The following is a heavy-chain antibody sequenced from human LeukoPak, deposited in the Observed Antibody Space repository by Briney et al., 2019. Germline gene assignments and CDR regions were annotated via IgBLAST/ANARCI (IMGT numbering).Heavy chain of an antibody. D-gene: IGHD6-19*01. CDR2: IYYGEST. J-gene: IGHJ4*02. Sequence: SESLSLTCTVSGGSIRSICYYWSWIRQPPGKGLEWIGSIYYGESTYYDASLKGRGTISRDTSKNQFYLQMSCVTAADTAVYFCAKQVVAVAGTGYFDYWGQGTLVTVSS. CDR3: AKQVVAVAGTGYFDY. CDR1: GGSIRSICYY. V-gene: IGHV4-39*01.